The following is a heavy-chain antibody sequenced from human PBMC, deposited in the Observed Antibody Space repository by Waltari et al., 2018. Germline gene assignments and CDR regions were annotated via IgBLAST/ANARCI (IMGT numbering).Heavy chain of an antibody. J-gene: IGHJ4*02. CDR2: IRSKADDGTT. V-gene: IGHV3-15*01. D-gene: IGHD3-22*01. CDR1: GMTFSNAW. CDR3: TTDLGDYHQSSGYPYFDY. Sequence: EVQLVESGGGLVNPGGSLRLSCAASGMTFSNAWLSWVRQAPGKGLGWVGRIRSKADDGTTDYAAPVKSRFSISRDDTTNMLYLHMNSLKTEDTAVYYCTTDLGDYHQSSGYPYFDYWGQGSLVTVSS.